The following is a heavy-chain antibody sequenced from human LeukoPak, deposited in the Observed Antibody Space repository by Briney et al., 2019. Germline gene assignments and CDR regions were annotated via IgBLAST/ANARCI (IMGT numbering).Heavy chain of an antibody. J-gene: IGHJ5*02. D-gene: IGHD3-10*01. V-gene: IGHV4-31*03. CDR1: GGSISSGGYY. CDR2: IYYSGST. Sequence: PSETLSLTCTVSGGSISSGGYYWSWIRQHPGKGLAWIGYIYYSGSTYYNPSLKGRVTISVDTSKNQFSLKLSSVTAADTAVYYCARVRGVISGKNNWFDPWGQGTLVTVSS. CDR3: ARVRGVISGKNNWFDP.